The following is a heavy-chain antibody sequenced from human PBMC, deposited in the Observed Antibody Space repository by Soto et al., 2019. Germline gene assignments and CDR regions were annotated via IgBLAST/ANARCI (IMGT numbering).Heavy chain of an antibody. J-gene: IGHJ6*02. CDR1: GGTFSSHS. CDR3: STSVYCSTTRCYYYYGLDV. CDR2: IIPIFGTE. Sequence: QVQLVQSGAEVKKPGSSVKVSCKVSGGTFSSHSINWGRQAPGQGPEWMGGIIPIFGTENYAQKFQGRVTMTADESTSTAYMELSSRTSEDTALYYCSTSVYCSTTRCYYYYGLDVWGQGTTVIVSS. V-gene: IGHV1-69*01. D-gene: IGHD2-2*01.